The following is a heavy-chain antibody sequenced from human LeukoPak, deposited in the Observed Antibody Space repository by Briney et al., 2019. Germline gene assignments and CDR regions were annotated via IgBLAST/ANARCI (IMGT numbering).Heavy chain of an antibody. J-gene: IGHJ4*02. V-gene: IGHV1-2*06. CDR3: ARGVRASGSSAVLFDY. D-gene: IGHD6-6*01. CDR2: INPNSGGT. CDR1: GNTFTGYY. Sequence: GASVKVSCKASGNTFTGYYMHWVRQAPGQGLEWMGRINPNSGGTNYAQKFQGRVTMTRDTSISTAFMELSRLRSDDTAVYYCARGVRASGSSAVLFDYWGQGTLVTVSS.